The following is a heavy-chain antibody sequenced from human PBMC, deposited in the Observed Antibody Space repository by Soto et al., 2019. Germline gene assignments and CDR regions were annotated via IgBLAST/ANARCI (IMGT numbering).Heavy chain of an antibody. Sequence: PSETLSLTCTVSGGSVSSGSYYWTWIRQPPGKGLEWIGYIYYSGGTNYNPSLKSRVTISVDTSKNQFSLKLSSLTAADTAVYYCARDVSASTGWYSMDVWRQGFTVTVTS. CDR1: GGSVSSGSYY. CDR3: ARDVSASTGWYSMDV. V-gene: IGHV4-61*01. CDR2: IYYSGGT. D-gene: IGHD6-19*01. J-gene: IGHJ6*02.